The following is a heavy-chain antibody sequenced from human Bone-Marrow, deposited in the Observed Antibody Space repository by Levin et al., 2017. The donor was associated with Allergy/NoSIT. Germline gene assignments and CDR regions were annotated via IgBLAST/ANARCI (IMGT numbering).Heavy chain of an antibody. Sequence: SVKVSCKASGDTFSYSLNWVRQAPGQGLEWMGGFIPIFDTTNYAQKFQGRVTITADKSSSTAYMELSSLTSDDTAIYYCARGGSGYDFSGPYYWGHGTLVTVSS. D-gene: IGHD5-12*01. CDR2: FIPIFDTT. CDR1: GDTFSYS. V-gene: IGHV1-69*06. CDR3: ARGGSGYDFSGPYY. J-gene: IGHJ4*01.